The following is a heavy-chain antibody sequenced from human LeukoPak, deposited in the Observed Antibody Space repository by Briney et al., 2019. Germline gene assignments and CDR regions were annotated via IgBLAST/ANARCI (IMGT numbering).Heavy chain of an antibody. V-gene: IGHV4-34*01. CDR3: ARGNPDRYCSGGSCRFDY. D-gene: IGHD2-15*01. CDR1: GGSFSGYY. CDR2: INHSGST. J-gene: IGHJ4*02. Sequence: SETLFLTCAVYGGSFSGYYWSWIRQPPGKGLEWIGEINHSGSTNYNPSLKSRVTISVDTSKNQFSLKLSSVTAADTAVYYCARGNPDRYCSGGSCRFDYWGQGTLVTVSS.